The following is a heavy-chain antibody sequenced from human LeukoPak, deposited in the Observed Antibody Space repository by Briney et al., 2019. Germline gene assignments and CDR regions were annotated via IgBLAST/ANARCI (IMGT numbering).Heavy chain of an antibody. CDR3: AKETHGFVVVAAIDY. CDR1: GFTFSTYA. D-gene: IGHD2-15*01. J-gene: IGHJ4*02. Sequence: PGGSLRLSYATSGFTFSTYAMSWVRQAPGKGLEWVSAISGSGGSTYYADSVKGRSTISRDNSKSTLYLQMDSLRAEDTAVYYCAKETHGFVVVAAIDYWGQGTLVTVSS. CDR2: ISGSGGST. V-gene: IGHV3-23*01.